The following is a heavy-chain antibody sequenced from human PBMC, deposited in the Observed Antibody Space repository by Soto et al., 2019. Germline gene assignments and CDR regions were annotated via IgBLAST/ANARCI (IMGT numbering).Heavy chain of an antibody. Sequence: KVSCKASGGIFSDFSFSWVRQAPGQGLEWMGGIMPIFGGPDYAQRFRGRVTITADEVTRTAFMELRGLTSEDTATYYCASSLRMAGIGNYYYGMDVWGQGTTVTVSS. CDR1: GGIFSDFS. J-gene: IGHJ6*02. D-gene: IGHD6-19*01. CDR3: ASSLRMAGIGNYYYGMDV. V-gene: IGHV1-69*01. CDR2: IMPIFGGP.